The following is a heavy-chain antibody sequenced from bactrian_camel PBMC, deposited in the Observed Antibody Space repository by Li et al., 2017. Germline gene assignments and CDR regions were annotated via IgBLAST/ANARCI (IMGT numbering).Heavy chain of an antibody. V-gene: IGHV3S40*01. Sequence: VQLVESGGGSVQAGGSLRLSCAASGYTFCMGWFRQAPGKEREPVAAIWTGGGSTYYADSVKGRFTISRDNAKNTLYLQMNSLKPEDTAMYYCAAANYYSDYGGGCAVFSYWGQGTQVTVS. CDR2: IWTGGGST. D-gene: IGHD4*01. CDR3: AAANYYSDYGGGCAVFSY. CDR1: GYTFC. J-gene: IGHJ4*01.